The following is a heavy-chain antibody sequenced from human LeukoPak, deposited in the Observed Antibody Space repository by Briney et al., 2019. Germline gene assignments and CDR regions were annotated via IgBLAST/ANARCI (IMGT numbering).Heavy chain of an antibody. CDR2: IIPIFGTA. CDR1: GGTFSNYA. Sequence: SVKVSCKASGGTFSNYAISWVRQAPGQGLEWMGRIIPIFGTANYAQKFQGRVTITTDESTSTAYMELSNLRSEDTAVYYCARESSSWYYYYYYYMDVWGKGTTVTVSS. J-gene: IGHJ6*03. D-gene: IGHD6-13*01. CDR3: ARESSSWYYYYYYYMDV. V-gene: IGHV1-69*05.